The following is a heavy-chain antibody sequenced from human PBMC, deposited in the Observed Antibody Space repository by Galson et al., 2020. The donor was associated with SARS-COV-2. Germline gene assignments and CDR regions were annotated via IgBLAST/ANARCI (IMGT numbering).Heavy chain of an antibody. CDR1: RGPILDDY. CDR3: AKLAEGRRTSEEY. J-gene: IGHJ4*02. Sequence: ETSETMSLTGTVPRGPILDDYWNWVRQSLGKGLEWIGSIYHSGTTDYNPTLRSRVTISLDPSKSRLSLNLVSVTAADTAMYYCAKLAEGRRTSEEYWGQGTLVTVSS. CDR2: IYHSGTT. V-gene: IGHV4-59*12. D-gene: IGHD1-7*01.